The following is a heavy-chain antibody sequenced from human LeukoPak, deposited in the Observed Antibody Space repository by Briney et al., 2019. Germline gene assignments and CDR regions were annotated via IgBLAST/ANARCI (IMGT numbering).Heavy chain of an antibody. CDR2: ISYDGSNK. V-gene: IGHV3-30*04. CDR3: ARDSLGDPTYYFDY. CDR1: GFTFSSYA. J-gene: IGHJ4*02. D-gene: IGHD3-10*01. Sequence: GGSPRLSCAASGFTFSSYAMHWVRQAPGKGLEWVAVISYDGSNKYYADSVKGRFTISRDNSKNTLYLQMNSLRAGDTAVYYCARDSLGDPTYYFDYWGQGTLVTVSS.